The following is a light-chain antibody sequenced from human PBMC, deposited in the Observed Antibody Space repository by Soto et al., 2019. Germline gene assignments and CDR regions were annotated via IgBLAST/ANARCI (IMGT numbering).Light chain of an antibody. V-gene: IGLV2-14*03. CDR1: NSDVGAYSY. CDR3: SSYTAFTTYV. J-gene: IGLJ1*01. CDR2: DVG. Sequence: LTQPASVSGSPGQSITISCTGTNSDVGAYSYVSWYQQYPGKAPKLLIYDVGARPSGISDRFSGSKSGNTASLTISGLQAEDEADYYCSSYTAFTTYVFGSGTKVT.